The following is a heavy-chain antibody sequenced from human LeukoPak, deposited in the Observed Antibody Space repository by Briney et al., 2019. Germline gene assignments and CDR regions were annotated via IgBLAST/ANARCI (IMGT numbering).Heavy chain of an antibody. CDR3: AKGSLDADYGDYYYYYMDV. CDR1: GFTFSSSW. D-gene: IGHD3-16*01. Sequence: GGSLRLSCAASGFTFSSSWMTWVRQAPGKGLEWLANIKGDGSDKNYVDSVKGRFTISRDNAKNTLYLQMNSLRAEDTAVYYCAKGSLDADYGDYYYYYMDVWGKGTTVTVSS. J-gene: IGHJ6*03. V-gene: IGHV3-7*03. CDR2: IKGDGSDK.